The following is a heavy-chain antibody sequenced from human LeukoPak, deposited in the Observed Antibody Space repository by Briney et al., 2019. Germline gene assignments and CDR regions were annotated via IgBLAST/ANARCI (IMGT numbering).Heavy chain of an antibody. V-gene: IGHV1-18*01. D-gene: IGHD4-17*01. CDR2: IITYNGNT. CDR1: GYTFTSYA. CDR3: AKTTVTSEEYFYYYMDV. Sequence: ASVKVSCKPSGYTFTSYAISWVRQAPGQGLEWMGWIITYNGNTYYSQKLQGRVTMTTDTSTSTAYMELRSLRSDDTAVYFCAKTTVTSEEYFYYYMDVWGKGTTVTVSS. J-gene: IGHJ6*03.